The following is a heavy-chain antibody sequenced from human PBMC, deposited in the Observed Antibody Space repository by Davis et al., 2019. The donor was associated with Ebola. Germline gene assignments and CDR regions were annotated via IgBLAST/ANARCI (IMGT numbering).Heavy chain of an antibody. CDR1: GGSFSGYY. CDR2: INHSGST. CDR3: ARGKWVYDYVWGSYHYTHLDY. V-gene: IGHV4-34*01. Sequence: MPSETLSLTCAVYGGSFSGYYWSWIRQPPGKGLEWIGEINHSGSTNYNPSLKSRVTISVGTSKNQFSLKLSSVTAADTAVYYCARGKWVYDYVWGSYHYTHLDYWGQGTLVTVSS. J-gene: IGHJ4*02. D-gene: IGHD3-16*02.